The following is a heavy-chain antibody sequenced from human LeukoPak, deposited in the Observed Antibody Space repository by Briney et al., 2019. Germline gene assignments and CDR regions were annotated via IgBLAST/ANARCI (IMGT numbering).Heavy chain of an antibody. D-gene: IGHD6-13*01. CDR3: ATYRGAAAAGMERFDY. CDR2: ITSSSSYI. CDR1: GFTFSSYT. V-gene: IGHV3-21*01. Sequence: GGSLRLSCAASGFTFSSYTMNWVRQAPGKGLEWVSSITSSSSYIYYADSVMGRFTMSRDNANNSLYLQMNSLRAEDTAVYYCATYRGAAAAGMERFDYWGQGTLVTVSS. J-gene: IGHJ4*02.